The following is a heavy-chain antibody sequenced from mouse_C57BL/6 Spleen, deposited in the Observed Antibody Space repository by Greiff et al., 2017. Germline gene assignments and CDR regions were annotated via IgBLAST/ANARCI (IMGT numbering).Heavy chain of an antibody. CDR3: ARIVYDVYPLAY. CDR2: IHPNSGST. CDR1: GYTFTSYW. J-gene: IGHJ3*01. Sequence: QVQLQQPGAELVKPGASVKLSCKASGYTFTSYWMHWVKQRPGQGLEWIGMIHPNSGSTNYNEKFKSKATLTVAKSSSTAYMQLSSLTSEDSAVYYCARIVYDVYPLAYWGQGTLVTVSA. V-gene: IGHV1-64*01. D-gene: IGHD2-3*01.